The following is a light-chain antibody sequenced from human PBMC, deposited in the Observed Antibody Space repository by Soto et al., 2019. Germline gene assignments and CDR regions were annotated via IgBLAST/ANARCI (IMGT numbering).Light chain of an antibody. J-gene: IGKJ1*01. Sequence: DIQMTQSPSTLSASVGDRVTITCRASQSISNWLAWYQQKVGMAPKLLIYDASNLESGDPSRFSGSGSGTEFTLTISSLQPDDFATYYCQQYSSYSPWTFGQGTKVEMK. CDR1: QSISNW. V-gene: IGKV1-5*01. CDR3: QQYSSYSPWT. CDR2: DAS.